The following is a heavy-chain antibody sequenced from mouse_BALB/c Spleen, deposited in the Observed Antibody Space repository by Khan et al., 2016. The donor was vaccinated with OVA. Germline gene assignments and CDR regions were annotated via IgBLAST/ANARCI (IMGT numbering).Heavy chain of an antibody. CDR2: INYSGNT. CDR3: ARKDYYDYDPFPY. J-gene: IGHJ3*01. Sequence: EVQLQESGPGLVKPSQSLSLTCTVTGYSITSEYAWNWIRQFPGNKLEWMGYINYSGNTRFHPSLKSRTSITRDTSKNQFFLQLKSVTTEDTATYYCARKDYYDYDPFPYWGQGTLVTVSA. CDR1: GYSITSEYA. V-gene: IGHV3-2*02. D-gene: IGHD2-4*01.